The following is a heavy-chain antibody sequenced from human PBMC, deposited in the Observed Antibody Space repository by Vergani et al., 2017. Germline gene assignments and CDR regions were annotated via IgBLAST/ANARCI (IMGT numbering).Heavy chain of an antibody. J-gene: IGHJ4*02. CDR1: GFTFSSYA. D-gene: IGHD2-15*01. CDR3: AKHIVVVVAATLDY. Sequence: EVQLLESGGGLVQPGGSLRLSCAASGFTFSSYAMSWVRQAPGKGLEWVSAISGSGGSTYYADSVKGRFTISRDNAKNTLYLQMHSLRAEDTAVYYCAKHIVVVVAATLDYWGQGTLVTVSS. CDR2: ISGSGGST. V-gene: IGHV3-23*01.